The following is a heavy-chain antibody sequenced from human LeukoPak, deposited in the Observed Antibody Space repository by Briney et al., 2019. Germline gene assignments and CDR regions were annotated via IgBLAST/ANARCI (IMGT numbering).Heavy chain of an antibody. J-gene: IGHJ4*02. CDR3: ARALRPGTQWLVTFLMF. V-gene: IGHV1-69*13. Sequence: SVTVSCKASGGTFSSYAISWVRQAPGQGLEWMGGIIPIFGTANYAQKFQGRVTITEDESTSTAYMELSSLRSEDTAVYYCARALRPGTQWLVTFLMFWGQGTLVTVSS. CDR2: IIPIFGTA. D-gene: IGHD6-19*01. CDR1: GGTFSSYA.